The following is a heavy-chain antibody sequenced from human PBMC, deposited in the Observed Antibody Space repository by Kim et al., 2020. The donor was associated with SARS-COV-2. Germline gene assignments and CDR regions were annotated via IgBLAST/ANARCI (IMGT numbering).Heavy chain of an antibody. D-gene: IGHD2-2*01. CDR3: AKGASCSSTSCYHGVFSYFDY. CDR2: ISYDGSNK. J-gene: IGHJ4*02. CDR1: GFTFSSYG. V-gene: IGHV3-30*18. Sequence: GGSLRLSCAASGFTFSSYGMHWVRQAPGKGLEWVAVISYDGSNKYYADSVKGRFTISRDNSKNTLYLQMNSLRAEDTAVYYCAKGASCSSTSCYHGVFSYFDYWGQGTLVTVSS.